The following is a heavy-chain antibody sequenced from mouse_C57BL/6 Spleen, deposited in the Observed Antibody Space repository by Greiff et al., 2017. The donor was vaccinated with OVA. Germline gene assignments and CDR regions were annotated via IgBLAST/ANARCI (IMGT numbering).Heavy chain of an antibody. CDR2: INPYYGNT. D-gene: IGHD6-5*01. J-gene: IGHJ3*01. CDR1: GYSFTDYY. CDR3: ARGAYDCNRCYAGFAY. V-gene: IGHV1-39*01. Sequence: VQLQQPGPELVKPGASVKISCKASGYSFTDYYMNWVKQSNGKSLEWIGVINPYYGNTSYNQKFKGKATLTVDNSSSPAYMQLSSLTSEDSAFYYCARGAYDCNRCYAGFAYWGQGTLVTVSA.